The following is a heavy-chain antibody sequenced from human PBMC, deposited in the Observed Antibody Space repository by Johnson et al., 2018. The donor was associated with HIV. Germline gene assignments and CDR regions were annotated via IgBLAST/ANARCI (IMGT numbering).Heavy chain of an antibody. J-gene: IGHJ3*02. CDR1: AFTFSNYG. Sequence: QVQLVESGGGLVQPGGSLRLSCASSAFTFSNYGMHWVRQGPGKGLEWVAVISYDGSNKYYADSVKGRFTISRDNSKNTLYLQMKSLRAEDTAVYYCAKGRSGTTASIDAFDIWGQGTMVTVSS. V-gene: IGHV3-30*18. D-gene: IGHD1-7*01. CDR3: AKGRSGTTASIDAFDI. CDR2: ISYDGSNK.